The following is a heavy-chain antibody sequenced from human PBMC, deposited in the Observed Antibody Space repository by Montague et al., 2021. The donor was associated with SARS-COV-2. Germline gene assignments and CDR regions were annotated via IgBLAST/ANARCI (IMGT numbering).Heavy chain of an antibody. D-gene: IGHD6-19*01. CDR1: GGSINSGGYY. Sequence: TLSLTCTVSGGSINSGGYYWSWIRQHPGKGLEWIGYIYYSGSTYYNPSLKSRLTISVDTSKNQFSLELSSVTAADTAVYYCARVHFVSSGWYPDAFDIWGQGTMDTVSS. J-gene: IGHJ3*02. CDR2: IYYSGST. CDR3: ARVHFVSSGWYPDAFDI. V-gene: IGHV4-31*03.